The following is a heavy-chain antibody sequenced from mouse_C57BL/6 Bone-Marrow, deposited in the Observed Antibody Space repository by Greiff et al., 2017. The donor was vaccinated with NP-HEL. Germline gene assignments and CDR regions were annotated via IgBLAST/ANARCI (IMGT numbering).Heavy chain of an antibody. D-gene: IGHD1-1*01. CDR1: GFTFSSYT. CDR3: ARLTVPFAY. V-gene: IGHV5-9*01. CDR2: ISGGGDNT. J-gene: IGHJ3*01. Sequence: EVKLEESGGGLVKPGGSLKLSCAASGFTFSSYTMSWVRQTPEKRLEWVATISGGGDNTYYPDSVKGRFTISRDNAKNTLYLQMSSLRSEDTALYYCARLTVPFAYWGQGTLVTVSA.